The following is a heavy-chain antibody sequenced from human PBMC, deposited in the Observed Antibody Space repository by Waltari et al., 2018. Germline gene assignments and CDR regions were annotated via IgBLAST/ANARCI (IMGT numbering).Heavy chain of an antibody. J-gene: IGHJ4*02. CDR2: IKEDGSQK. D-gene: IGHD1-1*01. Sequence: EVQLVESGGGLVQPGGSLRLSCAASGFNFGSHWMVWVRQAPGKGLEWVANIKEDGSQKYFGDSVKGRFTISRDNAKNSLYLQMDRLRAEDTGVYYCARDVLERHSCFDYWGQGTLVSVAS. V-gene: IGHV3-7*04. CDR3: ARDVLERHSCFDY. CDR1: GFNFGSHW.